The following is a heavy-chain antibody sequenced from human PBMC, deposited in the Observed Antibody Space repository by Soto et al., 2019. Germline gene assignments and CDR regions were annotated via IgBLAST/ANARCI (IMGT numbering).Heavy chain of an antibody. Sequence: QVQLQESGPGLVKPSQTLSLTCTVSGGSISSGCYYWNWIRQHPGKGLECIGYIYYSGSTYYNPSLKSRVSMSVDTSKNQFALKLSSVTAADKAVYYCTRSVFPWGQGTLVTVSS. CDR1: GGSISSGCYY. V-gene: IGHV4-31*03. J-gene: IGHJ5*02. CDR3: TRSVFP. CDR2: IYYSGST.